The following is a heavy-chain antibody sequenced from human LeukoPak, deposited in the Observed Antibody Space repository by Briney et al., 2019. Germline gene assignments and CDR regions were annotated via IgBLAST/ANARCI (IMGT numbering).Heavy chain of an antibody. D-gene: IGHD3-10*01. Sequence: SETLSLTCTVSGGSVSSGSYYWSWIRQPPGKGLEWIGYIYYSGSAKYNPSLQSRVTISVDTSKNQFSLKLTSVTAADTAVYYCARGFGDWGLSWFDTWAQGNLLTVSS. CDR3: ARGFGDWGLSWFDT. CDR1: GGSVSSGSYY. J-gene: IGHJ5*02. V-gene: IGHV4-61*01. CDR2: IYYSGSA.